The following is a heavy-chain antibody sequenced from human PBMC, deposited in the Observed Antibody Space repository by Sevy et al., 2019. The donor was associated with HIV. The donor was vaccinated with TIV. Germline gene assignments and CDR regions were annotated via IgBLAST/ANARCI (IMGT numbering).Heavy chain of an antibody. CDR1: GFSFHDYA. CDR3: VKDINRGCDSINCYPYYYYYYGLDV. CDR2: ISWNSGSI. D-gene: IGHD2-2*01. V-gene: IGHV3-9*01. J-gene: IGHJ6*02. Sequence: GGSLRLSCVASGFSFHDYAMHWVRQAPGKGLEWVSGISWNSGSIGYADSVKGRFTISRDNAKNSLYLDMNSLRAEDTAFYYCVKDINRGCDSINCYPYYYYYYGLDVWGQGTTVTVSS.